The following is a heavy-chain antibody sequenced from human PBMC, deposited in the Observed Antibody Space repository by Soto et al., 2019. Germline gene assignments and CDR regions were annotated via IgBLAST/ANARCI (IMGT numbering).Heavy chain of an antibody. CDR3: ARDDEGGSYCDLGY. CDR1: GFTFSNYI. Sequence: GGSLRLSCAASGFTFSNYIMHWVRQAPGKGLEWVAIILHDGNNKYYTDSVKGRFTISRDNSKNTLYLQMNSLRTEDTAIYYCARDDEGGSYCDLGYWGQGTLVTVSS. D-gene: IGHD3-10*01. J-gene: IGHJ4*02. V-gene: IGHV3-30-3*01. CDR2: ILHDGNNK.